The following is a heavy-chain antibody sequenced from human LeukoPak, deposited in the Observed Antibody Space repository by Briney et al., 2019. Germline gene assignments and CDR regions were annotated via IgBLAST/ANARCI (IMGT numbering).Heavy chain of an antibody. Sequence: GGSLRLSCAASGFTLSCYWMHWVRQVPGKGLVWVSRIDTDASKTNYADSVKGRFTISRDNAKNTLYLQMNSLRAEDTAVYYCTRGLLGIDYWGQGTLVTVSS. J-gene: IGHJ4*02. CDR3: TRGLLGIDY. D-gene: IGHD2-8*02. V-gene: IGHV3-74*01. CDR2: IDTDASKT. CDR1: GFTLSCYW.